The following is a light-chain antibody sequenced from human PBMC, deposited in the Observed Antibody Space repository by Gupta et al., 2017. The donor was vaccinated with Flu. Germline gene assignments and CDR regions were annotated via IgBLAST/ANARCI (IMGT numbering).Light chain of an antibody. CDR2: AAS. V-gene: IGKV1-39*01. Sequence: SSLSASVGDRVIITCRASQSISSYLNWYQQKPGKAPKLLIYAASSWQSGVPSRFSGSGSGTDFTLTITSRQPEDFATYYCQQNDNSPLFSFGHGTKVAIK. J-gene: IGKJ3*01. CDR3: QQNDNSPLFS. CDR1: QSISSY.